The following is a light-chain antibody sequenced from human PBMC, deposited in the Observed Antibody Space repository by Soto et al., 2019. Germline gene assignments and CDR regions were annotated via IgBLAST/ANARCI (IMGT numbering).Light chain of an antibody. CDR2: EDN. V-gene: IGLV6-57*04. CDR3: QSYDSSNQGVV. J-gene: IGLJ2*01. Sequence: NFMLTQPHSVSESPGKTVTISCTRSSGSIASNYVQWYQQRPGSAPTTVIYEDNQRPSGVPDRFSGSIDSSSNSASLTSAGLKTEDEADYYCQSYDSSNQGVVFGGGTKLTVL. CDR1: SGSIASNY.